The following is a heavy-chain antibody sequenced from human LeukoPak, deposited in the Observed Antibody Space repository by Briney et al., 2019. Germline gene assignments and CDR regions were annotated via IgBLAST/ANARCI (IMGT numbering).Heavy chain of an antibody. J-gene: IGHJ4*02. Sequence: SVKVSCKASGGTFSSYAISWVRQAPGQGLEWMGGIIPIFGTANYAQKFQGRVTITADESTSTAYMELSSLRSEDTAVYYCARNDYGDYGGGDFDYWGQGTLVTASS. V-gene: IGHV1-69*13. D-gene: IGHD4-17*01. CDR1: GGTFSSYA. CDR2: IIPIFGTA. CDR3: ARNDYGDYGGGDFDY.